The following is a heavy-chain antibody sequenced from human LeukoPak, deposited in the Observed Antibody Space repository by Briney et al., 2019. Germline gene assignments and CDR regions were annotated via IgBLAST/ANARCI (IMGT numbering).Heavy chain of an antibody. CDR1: GFTFNTYS. J-gene: IGHJ4*01. D-gene: IGHD6-6*01. Sequence: PGGSLRLSCAASGFTFNTYSMNWVRQAPGKGLDWVSSISSHSLDIYYADSVKGRFTISRDNAKNSLHLQMNSLRAEDTAVYYCARDDRDISSYRFDYWGHGTLVTVSS. V-gene: IGHV3-21*01. CDR2: ISSHSLDI. CDR3: ARDDRDISSYRFDY.